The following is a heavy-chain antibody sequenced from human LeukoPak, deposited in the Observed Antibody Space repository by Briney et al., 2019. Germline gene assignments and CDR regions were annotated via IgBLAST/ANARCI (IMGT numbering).Heavy chain of an antibody. V-gene: IGHV3-21*01. J-gene: IGHJ3*02. CDR3: ARVWGDLWFFVFDI. CDR2: ISSSSSYI. CDR1: GFTFSSYS. Sequence: GGSLRLSCAASGFTFSSYSMNWVRQAPGKGLEWVSSISSSSSYIYYADSVKGRFTISRDNAKNSLYLQMNSLRAEDTAVYYCARVWGDLWFFVFDIWGKGTMVTVSS. D-gene: IGHD3-16*02.